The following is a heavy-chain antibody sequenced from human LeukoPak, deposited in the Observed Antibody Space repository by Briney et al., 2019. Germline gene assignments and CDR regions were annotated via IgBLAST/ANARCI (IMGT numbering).Heavy chain of an antibody. V-gene: IGHV1-69*06. CDR1: GGTFSSYA. D-gene: IGHD3-10*01. J-gene: IGHJ5*02. Sequence: ASVKVSCKASGGTFSSYAISWVRQAPGQGLEWMGGIILIIGTANYAQKFQGRVTITADKSTSTAYMELSSLRSEDTAVYYCARASSPHRAQLLWFGDNWFDPWGQGTLVTVSS. CDR3: ARASSPHRAQLLWFGDNWFDP. CDR2: IILIIGTA.